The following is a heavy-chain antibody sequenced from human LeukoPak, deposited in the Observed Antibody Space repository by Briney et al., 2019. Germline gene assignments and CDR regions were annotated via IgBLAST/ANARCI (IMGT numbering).Heavy chain of an antibody. Sequence: SETLSLTCAVYGGSFSGYYWSWIRQPPGKGLEWIGEINHSGSTNYNPSLKSRVTISVDTSKNQFSLKLSSVTAADTAVYYCARVFCPRTVSGYLYYFDYWGQGTLVTVSS. CDR1: GGSFSGYY. CDR2: INHSGST. V-gene: IGHV4-34*01. D-gene: IGHD3-22*01. CDR3: ARVFCPRTVSGYLYYFDY. J-gene: IGHJ4*02.